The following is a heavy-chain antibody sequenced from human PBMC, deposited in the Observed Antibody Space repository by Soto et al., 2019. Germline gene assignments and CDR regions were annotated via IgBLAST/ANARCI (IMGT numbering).Heavy chain of an antibody. Sequence: QVQLQESGPGLVKPSETLSLSCTVSGGSVSSGSYYWSWIRQPPGQGLEWIGYIHSSGSTHYNPSLKSRVTISVDTSKNQLSLKLSPVTAADTAVYYCARLLRHIPGPVTGVSWGQGTLVTVSS. CDR2: IHSSGST. D-gene: IGHD5-12*01. J-gene: IGHJ5*02. CDR1: GGSVSSGSYY. V-gene: IGHV4-61*01. CDR3: ARLLRHIPGPVTGVS.